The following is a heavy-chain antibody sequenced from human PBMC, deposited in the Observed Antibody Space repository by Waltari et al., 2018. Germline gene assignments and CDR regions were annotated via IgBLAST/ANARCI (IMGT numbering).Heavy chain of an antibody. V-gene: IGHV3-66*01. J-gene: IGHJ4*02. Sequence: EVQLVASGGGLVQPGGSLRLSCAASGLGVTTNYMNWVRQTPMKGLEWVSVIYNGGTYYADSVKGRFTISRDTSKNTVYLQMNSLRAEDTAVYYCATDWNADYIFDQWGQGTLVTISS. D-gene: IGHD4-17*01. CDR3: ATDWNADYIFDQ. CDR1: GLGVTTNY. CDR2: IYNGGT.